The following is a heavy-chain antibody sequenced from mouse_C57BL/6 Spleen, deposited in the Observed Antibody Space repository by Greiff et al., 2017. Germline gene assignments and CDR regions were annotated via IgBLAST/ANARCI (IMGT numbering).Heavy chain of an antibody. CDR1: GFTFSDYG. V-gene: IGHV5-17*01. CDR2: ISSGSSTI. J-gene: IGHJ4*01. D-gene: IGHD1-1*01. Sequence: VQLKESGGGLVKPGGSLKLSCAASGFTFSDYGMHWVRQAPEKGLEWVAYISSGSSTIYYADTVKGRFTISRDNAKNTLFLQMTSLRSEDTAMYYCARDYYGSSPHAMDYWGQGTSVTVSS. CDR3: ARDYYGSSPHAMDY.